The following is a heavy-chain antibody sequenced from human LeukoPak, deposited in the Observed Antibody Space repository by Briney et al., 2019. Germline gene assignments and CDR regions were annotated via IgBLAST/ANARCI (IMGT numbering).Heavy chain of an antibody. V-gene: IGHV1-69*05. J-gene: IGHJ4*02. CDR2: A. D-gene: IGHD6-6*01. Sequence: ANYAQKFQGRVTITTDESTSTAYMELSSLRSEDTAVYYCARGPQEYLFDYWGQGTLVTVSS. CDR3: ARGPQEYLFDY.